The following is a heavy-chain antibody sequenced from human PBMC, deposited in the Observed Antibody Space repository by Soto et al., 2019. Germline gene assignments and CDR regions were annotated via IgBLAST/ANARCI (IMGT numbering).Heavy chain of an antibody. Sequence: PSETLSLTCAVSGGSISSGGYSWSWIRQPPGKGLEWIGYIYHSGSTYYNPSLKSRVTISVDRSKNQFSLKLSSVTAADTAVYFCARDQWYSGSYPDAFDIWGQGTMVIVS. D-gene: IGHD1-26*01. CDR1: GGSISSGGYS. V-gene: IGHV4-30-2*01. J-gene: IGHJ3*02. CDR3: ARDQWYSGSYPDAFDI. CDR2: IYHSGST.